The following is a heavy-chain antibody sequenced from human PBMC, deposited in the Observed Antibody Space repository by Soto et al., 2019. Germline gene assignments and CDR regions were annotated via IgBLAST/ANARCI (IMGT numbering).Heavy chain of an antibody. CDR2: INHSGST. V-gene: IGHV4-34*01. J-gene: IGHJ4*02. Sequence: ETLSLTCAVYGGSFSGYYWSWIRQPPGKGLEWIGEINHSGSTNYNPSLKSRVTISVDTSKNQFSLKLSSVTAADTAVYYCARGGVFDYWGQGTLVTVSS. D-gene: IGHD2-8*01. CDR1: GGSFSGYY. CDR3: ARGGVFDY.